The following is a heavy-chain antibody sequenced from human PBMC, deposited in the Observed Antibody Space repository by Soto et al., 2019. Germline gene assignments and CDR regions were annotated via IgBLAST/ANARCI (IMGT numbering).Heavy chain of an antibody. CDR1: GGSISSSSYY. D-gene: IGHD2-15*01. CDR2: IYYSGST. V-gene: IGHV4-39*01. CDR3: ASTVVVATPTVTDIFQAGYYGMDV. J-gene: IGHJ6*02. Sequence: SETLSLTCTVSGGSISSSSYYWGWIRQPPGKGLEWIGSIYYSGSTYYNPSLKSRVTISVDTSKNQFSLKLSSVTAADTAVYYCASTVVVATPTVTDIFQAGYYGMDVWGQGTTVTVSS.